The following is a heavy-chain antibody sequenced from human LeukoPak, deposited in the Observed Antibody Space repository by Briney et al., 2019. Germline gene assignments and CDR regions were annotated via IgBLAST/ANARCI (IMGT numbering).Heavy chain of an antibody. D-gene: IGHD3-22*01. CDR2: ISSSSSYI. Sequence: GGSLRLSCGASGFTFSSYSMNWVRQAPGKGLEWVSSISSSSSYIYYADSVKGRFTISRDNAKNSLYLQMNSLRAEDTAVYYCARDYYDSSGEDWGYYYYYYMDVWGKGTTVTVSS. CDR3: ARDYYDSSGEDWGYYYYYYMDV. CDR1: GFTFSSYS. J-gene: IGHJ6*03. V-gene: IGHV3-21*01.